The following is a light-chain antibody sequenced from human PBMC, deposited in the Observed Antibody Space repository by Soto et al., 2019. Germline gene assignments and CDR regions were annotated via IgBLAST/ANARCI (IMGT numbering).Light chain of an antibody. CDR2: AAS. CDR3: QQYRT. J-gene: IGKJ1*01. Sequence: DIQMTQSPSSLSASIGDSVSITCRASQTIIGYLNWYQQKPGKAPRLLINAASNLQSGVPSRFRGSGSETDFTLTISSPQPEDFATYFCQQYRTFGQGTKVDI. CDR1: QTIIGY. V-gene: IGKV1-39*01.